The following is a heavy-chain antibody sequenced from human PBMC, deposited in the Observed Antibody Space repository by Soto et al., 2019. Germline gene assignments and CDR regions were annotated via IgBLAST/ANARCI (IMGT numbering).Heavy chain of an antibody. CDR3: AEEVGAFYYGSGNPNWDNLFDP. CDR1: GYTFTNYA. V-gene: IGHV1-3*01. Sequence: ASVKVSCKASGYTFTNYAMHWVRQAPGQRLEWMGWINAGNGNTKYSQKFQGRVTITTDTSASTAYLELSSLRSEDTAVYYCAEEVGAFYYGSGNPNWDNLFDPWGQGTLVTVSS. D-gene: IGHD3-10*01. J-gene: IGHJ5*02. CDR2: INAGNGNT.